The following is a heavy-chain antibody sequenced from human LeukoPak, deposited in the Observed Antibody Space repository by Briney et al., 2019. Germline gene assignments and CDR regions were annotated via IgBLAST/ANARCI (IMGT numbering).Heavy chain of an antibody. CDR3: ARGGYLHAFDI. CDR1: GGTFSSYA. Sequence: SVKVSCKASGGTFSSYAISWVRQAPGQGLEWMGRIIPILGIANYAQKFQGRVTITADKSTSTAYMELSSLRSEDTAVYYCARGGYLHAFDIWGQGTMVTVSS. CDR2: IIPILGIA. J-gene: IGHJ3*02. V-gene: IGHV1-69*04. D-gene: IGHD6-13*01.